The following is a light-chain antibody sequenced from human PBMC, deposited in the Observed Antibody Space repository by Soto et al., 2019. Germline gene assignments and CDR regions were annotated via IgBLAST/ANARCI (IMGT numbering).Light chain of an antibody. J-gene: IGKJ5*01. CDR2: DAA. CDR3: QQRSNWPLIT. Sequence: ETVLTQSPGTLSLSPGERATLSCRASQSVSNYLAWFQQKPGQAPRLLISDAATRATGIPARFSGSGSGTDFTLTISSLEPEDFAVYYCQQRSNWPLITFGQGTRLEIK. V-gene: IGKV3-11*01. CDR1: QSVSNY.